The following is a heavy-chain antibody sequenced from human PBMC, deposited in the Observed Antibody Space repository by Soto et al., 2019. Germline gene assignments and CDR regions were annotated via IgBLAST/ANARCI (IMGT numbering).Heavy chain of an antibody. CDR2: ISAYNGNT. Sequence: ASVKVSCKASGYTFTSYGISWVRQAPGQGLEWMGWISAYNGNTNYAQKLQGRVTMTTDTSTSTAYMELRSLRSDDTAVYYCARDLPDIVVVPAASSSMDYRGQGTLVTVSS. CDR1: GYTFTSYG. J-gene: IGHJ4*02. V-gene: IGHV1-18*01. D-gene: IGHD2-2*01. CDR3: ARDLPDIVVVPAASSSMDY.